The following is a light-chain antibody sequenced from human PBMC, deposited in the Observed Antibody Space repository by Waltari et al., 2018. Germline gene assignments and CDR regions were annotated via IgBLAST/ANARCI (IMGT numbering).Light chain of an antibody. V-gene: IGKV3-11*01. Sequence: EIVLTQSPATLSLSPGERATLSCRASQSVSSHLACYQQKPGQAPRLLIYDASNRATGIPARFSGSGSGTDFTLTISSLEPEDFAVYYCQQRSNWPPVTFGGGTKVEIK. CDR3: QQRSNWPPVT. J-gene: IGKJ4*01. CDR2: DAS. CDR1: QSVSSH.